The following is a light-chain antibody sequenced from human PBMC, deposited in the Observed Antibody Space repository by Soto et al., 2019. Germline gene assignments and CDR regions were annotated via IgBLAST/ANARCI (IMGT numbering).Light chain of an antibody. J-gene: IGKJ1*01. CDR3: QQYNDWLWT. V-gene: IGKV3-15*01. CDR1: QDISSN. CDR2: GAS. Sequence: EIVLTQSPATLSLSPGERATLSCRASQDISSNLAWYQQKPGQTPRLLIHGASTRATGIPARFSGSGSGTRFTLTIASLQSEDFAVYYCQQYNDWLWTFGQGTKVDIK.